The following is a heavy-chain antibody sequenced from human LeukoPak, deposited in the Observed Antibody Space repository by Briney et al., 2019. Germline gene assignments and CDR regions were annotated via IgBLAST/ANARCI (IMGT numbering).Heavy chain of an antibody. V-gene: IGHV3-20*04. D-gene: IGHD4-17*01. J-gene: IGHJ4*02. CDR3: ARDYGDYVFVY. CDR1: GFTFDDYG. CDR2: INWNGGST. Sequence: GGSLRLSCAASGFTFDDYGMSWVRQAPGKGLEWVSGINWNGGSTGYADSVKGRFTISRDNAKNSLYLQMNSLRAEDTAVYYCARDYGDYVFVYWGQGTLVTVSS.